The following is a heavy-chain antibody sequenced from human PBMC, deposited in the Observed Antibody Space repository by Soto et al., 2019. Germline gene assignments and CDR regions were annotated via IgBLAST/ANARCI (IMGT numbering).Heavy chain of an antibody. J-gene: IGHJ5*02. CDR1: GFNFSNHW. V-gene: IGHV3-74*01. CDR2: ITSDGKSK. CDR3: ARESGDWPLNWFDP. Sequence: PGGSLRLSCAASGFNFSNHWMHWVRQRPGEGLVWVSRITSDGKSKAYAESVKGRCAISRDNAKNTLDLQMNGLTAEDTAVYYCARESGDWPLNWFDPWGLGTLVTVSS. D-gene: IGHD2-21*02.